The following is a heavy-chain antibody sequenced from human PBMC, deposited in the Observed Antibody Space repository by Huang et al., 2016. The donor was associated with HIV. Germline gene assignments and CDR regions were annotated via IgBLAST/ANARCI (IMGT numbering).Heavy chain of an antibody. Sequence: QVQLVQSGAEVKKPGSSVKVSCKASGGTFSSYAISWVRQAPGQGLEWMVGIIPIFGTANYAQKFQGRVTITADESTSTSYMELSSLRSEDTAVYYCARARGYYDSSVSYYFDYWGPGTLVTVSS. J-gene: IGHJ4*02. V-gene: IGHV1-69*13. CDR3: ARARGYYDSSVSYYFDY. CDR1: GGTFSSYA. D-gene: IGHD3-22*01. CDR2: IIPIFGTA.